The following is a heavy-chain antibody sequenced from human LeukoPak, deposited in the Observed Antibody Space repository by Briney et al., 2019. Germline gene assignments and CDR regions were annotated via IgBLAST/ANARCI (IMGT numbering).Heavy chain of an antibody. J-gene: IGHJ4*02. V-gene: IGHV1-18*01. CDR3: ARGVGATTSDY. CDR2: IGAYNGNT. Sequence: EASVKVSSKASGYTFTSYGITWVRLAPGQGLEWMGWIGAYNGNTNYAQKFQGRATMTTDTPTTTAYMELRSLRSDDTAVYYCARGVGATTSDYWGQGTLVTVSS. D-gene: IGHD1-26*01. CDR1: GYTFTSYG.